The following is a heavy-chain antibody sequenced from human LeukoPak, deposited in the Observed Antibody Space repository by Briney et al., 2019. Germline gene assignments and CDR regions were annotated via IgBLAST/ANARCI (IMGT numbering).Heavy chain of an antibody. CDR3: AKRYYDFPLDY. CDR2: ISYDGTNQ. J-gene: IGHJ4*02. V-gene: IGHV3-30-3*02. CDR1: GFTFSRYA. Sequence: GGSLRLSCAASGFTFSRYAFHWVRQAPGKGLEWVAVISYDGTNQYYADSVKGRFTISRDNSKNTLYLQINNPRVEDTAVYYCAKRYYDFPLDYWGQGTLVTVSS. D-gene: IGHD3-3*01.